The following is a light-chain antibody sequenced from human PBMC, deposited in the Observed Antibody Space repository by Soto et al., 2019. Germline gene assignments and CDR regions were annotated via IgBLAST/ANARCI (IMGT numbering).Light chain of an antibody. CDR3: CSYAGSSTSWV. CDR1: SSDLGSYNL. Sequence: QSVLTQPASVSGSPGQSLTISCTGTSSDLGSYNLVSWYQQHPGKAPKLMIYEVNKRPSGVSNRFSASKSGNTAPLTISGLQAEDEADYYCCSYAGSSTSWVFGGGTKLTVL. CDR2: EVN. V-gene: IGLV2-23*02. J-gene: IGLJ3*02.